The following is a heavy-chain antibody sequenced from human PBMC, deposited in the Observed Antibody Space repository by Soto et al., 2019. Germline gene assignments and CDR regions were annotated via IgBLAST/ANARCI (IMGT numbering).Heavy chain of an antibody. D-gene: IGHD2-15*01. CDR3: AREFCSGGNCYTYYFDP. J-gene: IGHJ5*02. Sequence: GGSVRLSCAASGLTFNRYWMHWVRHAPGKGLVWVSHINTDGSNTNYADSVKGRFTISRDNAKSTLFLQMNSLRDEDTAVYYCAREFCSGGNCYTYYFDPWGQGIPVTVS. V-gene: IGHV3-74*01. CDR2: INTDGSNT. CDR1: GLTFNRYW.